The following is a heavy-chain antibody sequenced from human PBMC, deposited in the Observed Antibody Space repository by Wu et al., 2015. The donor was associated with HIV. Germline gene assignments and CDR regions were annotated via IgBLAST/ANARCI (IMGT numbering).Heavy chain of an antibody. CDR3: ARVGVLLTSAQLLEYFQH. D-gene: IGHD1-26*01. CDR1: GYRFTSFN. V-gene: IGHV1-8*02. CDR2: MDPKSGSV. J-gene: IGHJ1*01. Sequence: QVQLVQSGTVVQKPGTSVRVSCKISGYRFTSFNINWIRQVHGRGLEWMGWMDPKSGSVAFGRNFQGRVSMTRNNSISTAYMELSRVTSDDTAIYYCARVGVLLTSAQLLEYFQHWGQGTRVVVSS.